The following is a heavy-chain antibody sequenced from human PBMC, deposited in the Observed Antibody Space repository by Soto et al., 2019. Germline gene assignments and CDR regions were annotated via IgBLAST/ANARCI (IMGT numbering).Heavy chain of an antibody. CDR1: GFTFSSYG. V-gene: IGHV3-30*18. CDR3: AKEDGYYDFWSGYYYYYYGMDV. Sequence: GGSLRLSCAAYGFTFSSYGMHWVRQAPGKGLEWVAVISYDGSNKYYADSVKGRFTISRDNSKNTLYLQMNSLRAEDSAVYYCAKEDGYYDFWSGYYYYYYGMDVWGQGTTVTVSS. CDR2: ISYDGSNK. J-gene: IGHJ6*02. D-gene: IGHD3-3*01.